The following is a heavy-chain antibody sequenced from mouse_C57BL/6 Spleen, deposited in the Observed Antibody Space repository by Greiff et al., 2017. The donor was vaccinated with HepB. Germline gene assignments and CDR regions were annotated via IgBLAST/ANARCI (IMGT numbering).Heavy chain of an antibody. V-gene: IGHV3-6*01. CDR3: ATTIVTTSYYFDY. J-gene: IGHJ2*01. Sequence: EVHLVESGPGLVKPSQSLSLTCSVTGYSITSGYYWNWIRQFPGNKLEWMGYISYDGSNNYNPSLKNRISITRDTSKNQFFLKLNSVTTEDTATYYCATTIVTTSYYFDYWGQGTTLTVSS. CDR2: ISYDGSN. D-gene: IGHD2-5*01. CDR1: GYSITSGYY.